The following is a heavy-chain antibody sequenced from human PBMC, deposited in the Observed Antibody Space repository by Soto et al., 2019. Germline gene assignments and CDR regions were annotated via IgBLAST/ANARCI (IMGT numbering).Heavy chain of an antibody. CDR1: GFSLSTSGVG. CDR2: TYWGDDK. J-gene: IGHJ3*02. Sequence: QITLKESGPPLVNPTQTLTLTCTFSGFSLSTSGVGVGWIRQPPGKALEWLALTYWGDDKRYNPSLKSRLTITKDTSKNQVVLIMTNMDPVDTATYYCAHRIYGSGSFDIWGQGTMVTVSS. V-gene: IGHV2-5*02. CDR3: AHRIYGSGSFDI. D-gene: IGHD3-10*01.